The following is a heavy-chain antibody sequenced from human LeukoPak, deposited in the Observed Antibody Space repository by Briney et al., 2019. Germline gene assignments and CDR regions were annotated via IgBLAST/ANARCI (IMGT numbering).Heavy chain of an antibody. J-gene: IGHJ4*02. CDR2: ISSSSSTI. CDR1: GFTFSSYS. Sequence: PGGSLRLSCAASGFTFSSYSMNWVRQAPGKGLEWVSYISSSSSTIYYADSVKGRFTISRDNAKNSPYLQMNSLRAEDTAVYYCARKGYSSGWYSIGDYWGQGTLVTVSS. D-gene: IGHD6-19*01. CDR3: ARKGYSSGWYSIGDY. V-gene: IGHV3-48*04.